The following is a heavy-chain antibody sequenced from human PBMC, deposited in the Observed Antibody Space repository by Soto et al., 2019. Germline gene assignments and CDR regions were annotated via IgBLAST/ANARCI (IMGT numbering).Heavy chain of an antibody. J-gene: IGHJ4*02. Sequence: GGSLRLSCAASGFTFSNAWMSWVRQAPGKGLEWVGRIKSKTDGETTDYAAPVKGRFTISRDDSKNTLYLQMNSLKTEDTAVYYCTTGSSPYIAEGFDYWGQGTLVTVSS. D-gene: IGHD6-13*01. CDR2: IKSKTDGETT. V-gene: IGHV3-15*01. CDR1: GFTFSNAW. CDR3: TTGSSPYIAEGFDY.